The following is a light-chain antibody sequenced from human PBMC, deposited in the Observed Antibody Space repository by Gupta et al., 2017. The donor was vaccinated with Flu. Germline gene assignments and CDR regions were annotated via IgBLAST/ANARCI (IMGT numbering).Light chain of an antibody. Sequence: PATLSVSPGERATLSCRASQSVSSSLAWYQQKPGQAPRLLIYGASTRATGIPARFSGSESGTEFTLTISSLQSEDFAVYYCQQDNNWPRTFGQGTKVEIK. CDR1: QSVSSS. J-gene: IGKJ1*01. V-gene: IGKV3-15*01. CDR3: QQDNNWPRT. CDR2: GAS.